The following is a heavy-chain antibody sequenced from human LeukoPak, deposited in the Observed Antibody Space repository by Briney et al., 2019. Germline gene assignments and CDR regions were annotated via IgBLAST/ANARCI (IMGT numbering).Heavy chain of an antibody. D-gene: IGHD3-10*01. CDR1: GGSISSSSYY. V-gene: IGHV4-39*07. CDR3: AREDYYGQTPDY. J-gene: IGHJ4*02. Sequence: SETLSLACTVSGGSISSSSYYWGWIRQPPGKGLEWIGSIYYSGSTYYNPSLKSRVTISVDTSKNQFSLKLSSVTAADTAVYYCAREDYYGQTPDYWGQGTLVTVSS. CDR2: IYYSGST.